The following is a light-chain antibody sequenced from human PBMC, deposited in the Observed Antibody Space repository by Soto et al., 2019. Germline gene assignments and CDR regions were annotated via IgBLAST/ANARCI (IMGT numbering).Light chain of an antibody. CDR1: QVISNY. CDR2: ASS. J-gene: IGKJ2*01. Sequence: DIQMTQSPSSLSPSVGDRVTITCRASQVISNYVAWYQQKPGKVPKFLIYASSTLQSGVPSRFSGSGSGTEFTLTISSLQTEDVATYYYQQYNSAPYTVGQGTKLEIK. CDR3: QQYNSAPYT. V-gene: IGKV1-27*01.